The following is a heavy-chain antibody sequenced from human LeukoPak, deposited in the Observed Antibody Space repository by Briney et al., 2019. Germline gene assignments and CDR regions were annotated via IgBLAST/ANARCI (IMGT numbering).Heavy chain of an antibody. D-gene: IGHD3-10*01. CDR1: GGSISSYY. CDR3: ARGSRWFGEFERIDY. CDR2: IYYSGST. J-gene: IGHJ4*02. V-gene: IGHV4-59*01. Sequence: SETLSLTCTVSGGSISSYYWSWIRQPPGKGLAWIEYIYYSGSTNYNPSLKSRVTISVDTSKNQFSLKMNSMTAADTAVYYCARGSRWFGEFERIDYWGQGTLVTVSS.